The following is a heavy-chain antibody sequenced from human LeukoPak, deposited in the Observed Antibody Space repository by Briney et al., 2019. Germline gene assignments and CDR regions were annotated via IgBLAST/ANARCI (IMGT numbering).Heavy chain of an antibody. D-gene: IGHD6-13*01. CDR1: GGSISSSSYY. CDR3: ARHFQGSSSWYLYDY. Sequence: PSETLSLTCTVSGGSISSSSYYWGWIRQPPGKGLEWIGSIYYSGSTYYNPSLKSRVTISVDTSKNQFSLKLSSVTAADTAVYYCARHFQGSSSWYLYDYWGQGTLVTVSS. CDR2: IYYSGST. J-gene: IGHJ4*02. V-gene: IGHV4-39*01.